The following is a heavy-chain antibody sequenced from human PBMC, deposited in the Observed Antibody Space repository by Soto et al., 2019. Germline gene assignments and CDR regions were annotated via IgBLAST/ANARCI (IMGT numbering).Heavy chain of an antibody. Sequence: QLQLQESGSGLVKPSETLSLTCTVSGDSISSGAYSWSCLRLPPWKRLEWIGYIYHRGTSHYNPSLKRRVTMSVDRSRNQFSLNLRSVTAADTAVYYCARTLDYGGSAGTNWFDPWGQGTLVTVSS. V-gene: IGHV4-30-2*01. D-gene: IGHD2-15*01. J-gene: IGHJ5*02. CDR2: IYHRGTS. CDR3: ARTLDYGGSAGTNWFDP. CDR1: GDSISSGAYS.